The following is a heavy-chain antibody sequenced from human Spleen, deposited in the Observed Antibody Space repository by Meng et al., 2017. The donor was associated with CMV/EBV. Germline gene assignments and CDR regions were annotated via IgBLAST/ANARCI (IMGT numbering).Heavy chain of an antibody. V-gene: IGHV3-7*01. CDR3: ARYSRVVVVAPPKFTVADAFDM. CDR2: LKQDETEK. CDR1: GFTFSIYW. J-gene: IGHJ3*02. Sequence: ESLKISCAASGFTFSIYWMSWVRQAPGKGLEWVANLKQDETEKNYVDSVKGRFTISRDNAKNSLYLQMNSLRAEDTAVYYCARYSRVVVVAPPKFTVADAFDMWGQGTMVTVSS. D-gene: IGHD2-15*01.